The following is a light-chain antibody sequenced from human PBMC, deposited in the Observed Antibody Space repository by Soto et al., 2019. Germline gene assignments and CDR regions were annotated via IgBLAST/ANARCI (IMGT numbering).Light chain of an antibody. Sequence: SYELTQPPSVSVSPGQTASITCSGDKLGDKYACWYQQKPGQSPVLVIYQNSKRPSGIPERLFGSNSGNTATLTISGTQAMDEADYYCQAWDSSTVVFGGGTKLTVL. CDR1: KLGDKY. CDR3: QAWDSSTVV. CDR2: QNS. J-gene: IGLJ2*01. V-gene: IGLV3-1*01.